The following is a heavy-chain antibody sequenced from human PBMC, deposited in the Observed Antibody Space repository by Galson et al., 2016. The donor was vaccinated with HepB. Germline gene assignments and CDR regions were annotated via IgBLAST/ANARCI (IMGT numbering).Heavy chain of an antibody. V-gene: IGHV3-64D*09. Sequence: SLRLSCAASGFTFSNYPMHWVRQAPGKGLEFVSDISSNAGRTYSADSVRGRFIISRDNSNNMLYLQISSLRTDDTAVYYCVKDNDNYLFDHWGQGTLVTVSS. CDR3: VKDNDNYLFDH. CDR2: ISSNAGRT. J-gene: IGHJ4*02. D-gene: IGHD1-1*01. CDR1: GFTFSNYP.